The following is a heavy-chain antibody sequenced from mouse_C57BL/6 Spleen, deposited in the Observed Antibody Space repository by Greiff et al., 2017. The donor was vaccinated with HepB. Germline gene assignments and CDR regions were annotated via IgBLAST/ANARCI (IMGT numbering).Heavy chain of an antibody. CDR3: ARAWLRRYFDY. V-gene: IGHV5-4*03. J-gene: IGHJ2*01. Sequence: EVKLQESGGGLVKPGGSLKLSCAASGFTLSSYAMSWVRQTPEKRLEWVATISDGGSYTYYPDNVKGRFTISRDNAKNNLYLQMSHLKSEDTAMYYCARAWLRRYFDYWGQGTTLTVSS. D-gene: IGHD2-2*01. CDR2: ISDGGSYT. CDR1: GFTLSSYA.